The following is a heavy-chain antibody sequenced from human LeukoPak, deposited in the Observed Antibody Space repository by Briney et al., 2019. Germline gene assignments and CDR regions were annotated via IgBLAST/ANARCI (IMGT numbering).Heavy chain of an antibody. Sequence: GGSLRLSCTASGFNFGDYAMSWFRQAPGKGLEWVGCIRSKAYGGTTEYAASVKGRFTISRDDSKSIAYLQMNSLKTEGTAVYYCSRGGMIVVVITSDDAFDMWGQGTKVTVSS. V-gene: IGHV3-49*03. J-gene: IGHJ3*02. CDR1: GFNFGDYA. CDR3: SRGGMIVVVITSDDAFDM. D-gene: IGHD3-22*01. CDR2: IRSKAYGGTT.